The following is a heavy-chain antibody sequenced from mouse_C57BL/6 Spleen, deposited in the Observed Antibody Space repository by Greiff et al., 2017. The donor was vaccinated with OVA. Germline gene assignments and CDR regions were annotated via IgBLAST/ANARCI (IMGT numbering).Heavy chain of an antibody. CDR1: GYSFTGYY. Sequence: VQLQQSGPELVKPGASVKISCKASGYSFTGYYMNWVKQSPEKSLEWIGEINPSTGGTTYNQKFKAKATMTVDKSSSTAYMPLKSLTSADSAVYYCAMYYDYDVRAMDYWGQGTSVTVSS. V-gene: IGHV1-42*01. D-gene: IGHD2-4*01. CDR2: INPSTGGT. J-gene: IGHJ4*01. CDR3: AMYYDYDVRAMDY.